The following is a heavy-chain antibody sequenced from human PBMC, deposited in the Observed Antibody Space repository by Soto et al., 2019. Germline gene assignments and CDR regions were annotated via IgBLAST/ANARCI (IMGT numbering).Heavy chain of an antibody. V-gene: IGHV4-59*08. CDR3: ARGSTTEKVDS. CDR1: GGSIISYY. Sequence: SETLSLTCTVSGGSIISYYWSWIRQPPGKGLEWIGYIYYSGSTNYNPSLKSRVTISVDTSKNQFSLKLSSVTAADTAVYYCARGSTTEKVDSWGQGTLVTVS. CDR2: IYYSGST. D-gene: IGHD4-17*01. J-gene: IGHJ4*02.